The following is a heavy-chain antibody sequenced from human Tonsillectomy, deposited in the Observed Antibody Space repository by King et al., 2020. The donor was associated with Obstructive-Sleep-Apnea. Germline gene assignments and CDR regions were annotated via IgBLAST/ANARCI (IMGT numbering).Heavy chain of an antibody. J-gene: IGHJ3*02. CDR2: TRCDGSYN. D-gene: IGHD2-2*01. CDR1: GFTFRSYG. CDR3: VKDRRDQLLSNDAFDI. Sequence: VQLVESGGGVVQPGGPLRLSCAASGFTFRSYGMHWGRQTPGKGLERVAFTRCDGSYNTYADSVKGRFTISRDNSKNSLSLNMNSLREEDTAIYYCVKDRRDQLLSNDAFDIWGQGTMVTVSS. V-gene: IGHV3-30*02.